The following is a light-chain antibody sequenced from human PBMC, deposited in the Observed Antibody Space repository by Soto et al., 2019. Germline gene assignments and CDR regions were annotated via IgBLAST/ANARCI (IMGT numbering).Light chain of an antibody. Sequence: EIVMTQSPATLSVSPGERATLSCRASQSVATNLAWYQQKPGQSPRLLIYGASTRATGIPAGFSGDGSGTEFTLTMRSLQSEDFAVYFCQQYNKWPYTFGQGTKLEIK. CDR3: QQYNKWPYT. V-gene: IGKV3-15*01. CDR1: QSVATN. J-gene: IGKJ2*01. CDR2: GAS.